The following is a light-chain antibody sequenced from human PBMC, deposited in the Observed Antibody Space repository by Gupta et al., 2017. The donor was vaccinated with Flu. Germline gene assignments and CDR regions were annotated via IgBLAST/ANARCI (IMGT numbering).Light chain of an antibody. CDR2: KDS. J-gene: IGLJ3*02. CDR1: ALPKQY. Sequence: SYELTQHPSVSVSHRETATITCAGDALPKQYAYWYQQKPGQAPVLVIYKDSERPSGIPERFSGSSSGTTVTLTISGVQAEDEADYYCQSADSSGTYRVFGGGTKLTVL. V-gene: IGLV3-25*02. CDR3: QSADSSGTYRV.